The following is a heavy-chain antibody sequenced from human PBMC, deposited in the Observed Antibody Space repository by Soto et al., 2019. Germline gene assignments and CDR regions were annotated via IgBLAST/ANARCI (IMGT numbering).Heavy chain of an antibody. D-gene: IGHD3-22*01. J-gene: IGHJ4*02. CDR1: GGSISSGGYY. V-gene: IGHV4-31*03. CDR3: ASLIVVVSERYFDY. Sequence: QVQLQESGPGLVKPSQTLSLTCTVSGGSISSGGYYWSWIRQHPGKGLEWSGYIYYSGSTYYNPSLKSRVTISVDTSNNQFSLKLSSVAAADTAVYYCASLIVVVSERYFDYWGQGTLVTVSS. CDR2: IYYSGST.